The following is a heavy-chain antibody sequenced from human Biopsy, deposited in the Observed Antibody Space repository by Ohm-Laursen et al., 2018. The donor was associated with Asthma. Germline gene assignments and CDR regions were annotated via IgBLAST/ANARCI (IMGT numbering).Heavy chain of an antibody. J-gene: IGHJ4*02. CDR1: GGPFSGYY. Sequence: SETLSLTCAIYGGPFSGYYWAWFRQPPGKGREWIGENSHRGSTNYNPSLKSRVTISMDTSNNHFSLQLPSVTAADTAVYFCARAETAGCYYRHWGQGTLVTVSS. D-gene: IGHD3-22*01. CDR3: ARAETAGCYYRH. V-gene: IGHV4-34*01. CDR2: NSHRGST.